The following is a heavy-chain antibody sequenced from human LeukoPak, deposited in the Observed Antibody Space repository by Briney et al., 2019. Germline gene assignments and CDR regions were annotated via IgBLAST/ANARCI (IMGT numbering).Heavy chain of an antibody. CDR3: ARGGSGYSYGKIDS. J-gene: IGHJ4*02. D-gene: IGHD5-18*01. CDR1: GFTFSDYY. Sequence: GGSLRLSCAASGFTFSDYYMSWIRQAPGKGLEWAAFIRYDGSNKYYADSVKGRFTISRDNSKNTLYLQMNSLRAADTAVYYCARGGSGYSYGKIDSWGQGILVTVSS. V-gene: IGHV3-30*02. CDR2: IRYDGSNK.